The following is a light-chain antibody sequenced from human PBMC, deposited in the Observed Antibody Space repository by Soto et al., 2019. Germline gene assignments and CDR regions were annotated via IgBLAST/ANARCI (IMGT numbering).Light chain of an antibody. Sequence: QSALTQPASVSGSPGQSITISCTGSSSDVGDYNYVSWYQQHPGKAPKLMIYEVNNRPSGVSDRFSGSRSDNTASLTISGLQAEDAADYYCSSYRSSTHVIFGGGTKLTVL. CDR3: SSYRSSTHVI. CDR1: SSDVGDYNY. V-gene: IGLV2-14*01. J-gene: IGLJ2*01. CDR2: EVN.